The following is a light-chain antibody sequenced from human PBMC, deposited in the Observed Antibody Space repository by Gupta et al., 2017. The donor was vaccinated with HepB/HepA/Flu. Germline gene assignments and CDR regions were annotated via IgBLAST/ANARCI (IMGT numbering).Light chain of an antibody. CDR1: TGAVTSGFY. V-gene: IGLV7-43*01. CDR3: LLYEGGARVV. CDR2: STS. Sequence: QTVVTQESSLTVSPGGPVTLTCASSTGAVTSGFYPNWFQQKPGQAPRALIYSTSKKYSGTPARFSGSLSGGKAALTLSGAQQEDEAEYYCLLYEGGARVVFGGGTTLTVL. J-gene: IGLJ2*01.